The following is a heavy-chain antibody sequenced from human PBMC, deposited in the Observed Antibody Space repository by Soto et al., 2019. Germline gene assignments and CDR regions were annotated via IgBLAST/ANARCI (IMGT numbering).Heavy chain of an antibody. J-gene: IGHJ2*01. CDR3: ARDGYSYGYGDWYFDL. D-gene: IGHD5-18*01. CDR1: GGTFSSYA. CDR2: IIPIFGTA. Sequence: QVQLVQSGDEVKKPGSSVKVSCKASGGTFSSYAISWVRQAPGQGLEWMGGIIPIFGTANYAQKFQGRVTITADESTSTAYMELSSLRSEDTAVYYCARDGYSYGYGDWYFDLWGRGTLVTVSS. V-gene: IGHV1-69*01.